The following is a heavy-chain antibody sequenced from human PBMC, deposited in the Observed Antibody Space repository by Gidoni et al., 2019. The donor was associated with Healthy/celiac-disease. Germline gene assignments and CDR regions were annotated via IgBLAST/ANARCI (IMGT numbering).Heavy chain of an antibody. CDR2: IIPILGIA. D-gene: IGHD4-4*01. Sequence: QLQLVQSGAEVQKPGSSVKVSCKASGGTFSSYTISWVRQAPGQGLEWMGRIIPILGIANYAQKFQGRVTITADKSTSTAYMELSSLRSEDTAVYYCARDRRDREVTTYYYMDVWGKGTTVTVSS. J-gene: IGHJ6*03. CDR1: GGTFSSYT. CDR3: ARDRRDREVTTYYYMDV. V-gene: IGHV1-69*08.